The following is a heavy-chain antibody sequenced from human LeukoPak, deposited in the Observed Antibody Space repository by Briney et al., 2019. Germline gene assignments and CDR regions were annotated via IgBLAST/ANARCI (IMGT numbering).Heavy chain of an antibody. V-gene: IGHV3-33*06. D-gene: IGHD3-22*01. CDR1: GFTFSSYG. Sequence: GTSLRLSCAASGFTFSSYGMHWVRQAPGKGLEWVAMIWSDGTNEHYAGSVKGRFTISRDNSKNTLYLQMNSLRAEDTAVYYCAKDVYYYDNSGSFDYWGQGTLVTVSS. CDR2: IWSDGTNE. CDR3: AKDVYYYDNSGSFDY. J-gene: IGHJ4*02.